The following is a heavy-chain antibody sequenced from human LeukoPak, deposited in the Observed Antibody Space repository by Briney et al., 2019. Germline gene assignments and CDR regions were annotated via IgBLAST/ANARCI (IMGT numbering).Heavy chain of an antibody. CDR3: TRVKSDCSGGACANYFDH. V-gene: IGHV3-33*01. Sequence: PGGSLRLSCAASGFTFINYGMHWVRQAPGKGLEWVAVIWNDGSNKYYADSVKGRFTISRDNSKNTLYLQMNSLRAEDTAVYYCTRVKSDCSGGACANYFDHWGQGTLVTVSS. D-gene: IGHD2-15*01. CDR2: IWNDGSNK. CDR1: GFTFINYG. J-gene: IGHJ4*02.